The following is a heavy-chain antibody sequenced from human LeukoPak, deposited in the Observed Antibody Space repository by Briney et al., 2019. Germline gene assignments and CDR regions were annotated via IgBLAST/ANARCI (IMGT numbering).Heavy chain of an antibody. Sequence: SLRLSCAASGFTFSSYWMHWVRQAPGKGLVWVSRINSYGSSTSYADSVKGRFTISRDNAKNTLYLQMNSLRAEDTAVYYCARMPLDYYDSSGGNAFDIWGQGTMVTVSS. D-gene: IGHD3-22*01. J-gene: IGHJ3*02. V-gene: IGHV3-74*01. CDR3: ARMPLDYYDSSGGNAFDI. CDR1: GFTFSSYW. CDR2: INSYGSST.